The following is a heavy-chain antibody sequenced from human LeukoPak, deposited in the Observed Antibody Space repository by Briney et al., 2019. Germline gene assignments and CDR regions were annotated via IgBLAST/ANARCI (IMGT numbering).Heavy chain of an antibody. Sequence: SETLSLTCTVSGGSISSSSYYWGWLRQPPGKGLEWIGSITYSGTTYYNPSLKSRVTISVITSKNQFSLKLTSMTAADTAVYYCARAGEGATPLRAFDFWGQGTMVTVSS. CDR2: ITYSGTT. D-gene: IGHD1-26*01. CDR3: ARAGEGATPLRAFDF. V-gene: IGHV4-39*07. J-gene: IGHJ3*01. CDR1: GGSISSSSYY.